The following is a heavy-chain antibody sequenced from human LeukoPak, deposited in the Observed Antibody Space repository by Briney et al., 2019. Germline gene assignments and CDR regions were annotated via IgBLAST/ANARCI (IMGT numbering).Heavy chain of an antibody. CDR1: GLNLSSTS. CDR3: AKGRYSSSWNSGDY. CDR2: ISGSGGST. J-gene: IGHJ4*02. V-gene: IGHV3-23*01. D-gene: IGHD6-13*01. Sequence: GGSLRLLRGAPGLNLSSTSITWLRQPPARGRAGVSSISGSGGSTYYAYSVKGRFTISRDNSKNTLYLQMNILTAEDTAVYCCAKGRYSSSWNSGDYWGQGTLVTVSS.